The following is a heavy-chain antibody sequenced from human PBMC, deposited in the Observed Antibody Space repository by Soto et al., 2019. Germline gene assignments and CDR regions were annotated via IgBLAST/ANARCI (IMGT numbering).Heavy chain of an antibody. D-gene: IGHD6-13*01. CDR2: IYYAGST. J-gene: IGHJ4*02. CDR3: ARHGVIAAAGESNLLDY. Sequence: PSETLSLTCTVSGGPISSYYWSWIRQPPGRGLEWNGFIYYAGSTKYNPSLRSRITMSVDTSKNQFSLRLSSLTAADTAIYYCARHGVIAAAGESNLLDYWGQGTLVTVSS. V-gene: IGHV4-59*08. CDR1: GGPISSYY.